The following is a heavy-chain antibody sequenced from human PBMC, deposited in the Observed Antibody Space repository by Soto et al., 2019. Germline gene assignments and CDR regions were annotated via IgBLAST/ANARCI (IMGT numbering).Heavy chain of an antibody. J-gene: IGHJ4*02. CDR1: GYTFTSYA. Sequence: GASVKVSCKASGYTFTSYAMHWVRQAPGQRLEWMGWINAGNGNTKYSQKFQGRVTITRDTSTNQCSLTLSSMTAADTAVYYCALRSMAVVPEYWGQGTLVTVSS. D-gene: IGHD3-22*01. CDR3: ALRSMAVVPEY. CDR2: INAGNGNT. V-gene: IGHV1-3*01.